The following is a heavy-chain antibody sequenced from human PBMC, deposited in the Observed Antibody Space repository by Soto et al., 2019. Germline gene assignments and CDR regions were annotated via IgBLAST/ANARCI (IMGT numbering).Heavy chain of an antibody. V-gene: IGHV3-73*01. CDR2: IRSKANSYAT. Sequence: PGGSLRLSCAASGFTFSGPAMHWVRQASGKGLEWVGRIRSKANSYATAYAASVKGRFTISRDDSKNTAYLQMNSLKTEDTAVYYCTSGILLIEHWGQGTLVTVSS. D-gene: IGHD2-15*01. CDR1: GFTFSGPA. CDR3: TSGILLIEH. J-gene: IGHJ4*02.